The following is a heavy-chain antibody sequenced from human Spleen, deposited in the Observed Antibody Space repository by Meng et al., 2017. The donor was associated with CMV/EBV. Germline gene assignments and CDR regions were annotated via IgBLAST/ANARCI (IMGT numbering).Heavy chain of an antibody. CDR3: ARATNSN. V-gene: IGHV3-20*04. J-gene: IGHJ4*02. CDR2: INWNGAST. CDR1: GFTFSSYG. Sequence: GGSLRLSCAASGFTFSSYGMSWVRQAPGKGLEWVSGINWNGASTGYADSVKGRFTISRDNAKNSLYLQMNSLRAEDTAVYYCARATNSNWGRGTLVTVSS. D-gene: IGHD5-12*01.